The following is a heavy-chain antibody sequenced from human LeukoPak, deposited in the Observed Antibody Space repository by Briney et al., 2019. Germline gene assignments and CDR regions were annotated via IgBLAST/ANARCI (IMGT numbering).Heavy chain of an antibody. CDR2: IYTSGNT. D-gene: IGHD2-2*01. J-gene: IGHJ5*02. V-gene: IGHV4-4*07. Sequence: SETLSLTCSVSGDSISSYYWTWLRQPARKGLEWIGHIYTSGNTAYNPSLKSRVTMSVDTSKIQFSLKLSSVTAADTAVYYCARVGCSASSCSWFDPWGQGTLVTVSS. CDR1: GDSISSYY. CDR3: ARVGCSASSCSWFDP.